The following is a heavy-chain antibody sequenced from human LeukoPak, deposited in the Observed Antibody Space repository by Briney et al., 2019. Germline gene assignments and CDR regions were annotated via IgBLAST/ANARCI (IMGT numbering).Heavy chain of an antibody. J-gene: IGHJ5*02. V-gene: IGHV4-31*03. Sequence: PSETLSLTCTVSGVSISSGGYYWRWLRQHPGKGLEWIGYIYYSGSTYYNPSLKSRVTISVDTSKNQFSLKLSSVTAADTAVYYCARDEGWFDPWGQGTLVTVSS. CDR2: IYYSGST. CDR1: GVSISSGGYY. CDR3: ARDEGWFDP.